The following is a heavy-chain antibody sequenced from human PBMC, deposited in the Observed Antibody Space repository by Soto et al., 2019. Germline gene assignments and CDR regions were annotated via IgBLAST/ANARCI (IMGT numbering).Heavy chain of an antibody. D-gene: IGHD3-10*01. CDR3: ARGRYGEY. Sequence: QVHLVQSGAAVKKPGASVKVSCKASGYTFTSYGITWVRQAPGQGLEWMGLISAHNGNTEYAQKLQGRVIVTRDTTPSTAYMELRSMISADSAVYYCARGRYGEYLGQGSVVTVSS. V-gene: IGHV1-18*01. CDR1: GYTFTSYG. J-gene: IGHJ4*02. CDR2: ISAHNGNT.